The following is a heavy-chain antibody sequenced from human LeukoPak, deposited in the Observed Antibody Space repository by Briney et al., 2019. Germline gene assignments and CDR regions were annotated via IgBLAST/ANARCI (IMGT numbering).Heavy chain of an antibody. Sequence: GASVKVSCKASRGTFSSYAISWVRQAPGQGLEWMGGIIPIFGTANYAQKFQGRVTITADESTSTAYMELSSLRSEDTAVYYCARGSTSCEEACWFDPWGQGTLVTVSS. V-gene: IGHV1-69*13. D-gene: IGHD2-2*01. J-gene: IGHJ5*02. CDR1: RGTFSSYA. CDR2: IIPIFGTA. CDR3: ARGSTSCEEACWFDP.